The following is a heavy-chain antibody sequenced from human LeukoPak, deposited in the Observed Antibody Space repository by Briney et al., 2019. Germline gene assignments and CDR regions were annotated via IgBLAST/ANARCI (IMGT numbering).Heavy chain of an antibody. V-gene: IGHV1-2*02. Sequence: ASVKVSCKASGYTFTGYYMHWVRQAPGQGLEWMGWINHNSGGTNYAQKFQGRVTMTRDTSISTAYKELSRLKSDDTAVYYCARGRQIFGVVNNWFDPWGQGTLVTVSS. CDR1: GYTFTGYY. CDR3: ARGRQIFGVVNNWFDP. J-gene: IGHJ5*02. D-gene: IGHD3-3*01. CDR2: INHNSGGT.